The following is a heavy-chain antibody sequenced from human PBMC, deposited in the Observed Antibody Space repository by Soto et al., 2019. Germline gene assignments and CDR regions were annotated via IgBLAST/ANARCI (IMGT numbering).Heavy chain of an antibody. D-gene: IGHD3-22*01. V-gene: IGHV3-23*01. CDR1: GFTFSSYA. CDR3: AKRQSIAPYYYYYYMDV. J-gene: IGHJ6*03. Sequence: EVQLLESGGGLVQPGGSLRLSCAASGFTFSSYAMSWVRQAPGKGLEWVSAISGSGGSTYYADSVKGRFTISRDNSKNTLDLQMNSLRAEDTAVYYCAKRQSIAPYYYYYYMDVWGKGTTVTVSS. CDR2: ISGSGGST.